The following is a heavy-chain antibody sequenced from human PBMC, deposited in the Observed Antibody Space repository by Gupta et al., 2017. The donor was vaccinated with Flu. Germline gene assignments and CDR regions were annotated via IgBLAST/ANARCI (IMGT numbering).Heavy chain of an antibody. CDR1: GCTFSSYW. Sequence: EVQLVESGGGLVQPGGSLRLSCAASGCTFSSYWMHWVRQATGTGLVWVSRINSDGSSTSYADSVKGRFTISRDNAKNTLYLQMNSLRAEDTAVYYCARGLFINAFDIWGQGTMVTVSS. D-gene: IGHD2-21*01. V-gene: IGHV3-74*01. J-gene: IGHJ3*02. CDR3: ARGLFINAFDI. CDR2: INSDGSST.